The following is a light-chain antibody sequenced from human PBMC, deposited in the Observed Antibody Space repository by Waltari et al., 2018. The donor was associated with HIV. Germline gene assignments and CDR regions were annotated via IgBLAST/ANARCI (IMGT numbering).Light chain of an antibody. V-gene: IGKV3-11*01. CDR3: QHRVSWPAT. J-gene: IGKJ4*01. Sequence: EIVLTQSPGTLSLSPGERATLSCRASQSVNTYLGWYQQKPGQPHRLLMYDVSKRAAGIPARFSGSGSGTDFSLTINNLKPEDSAVYYCQHRVSWPATFGGGTKVQIK. CDR1: QSVNTY. CDR2: DVS.